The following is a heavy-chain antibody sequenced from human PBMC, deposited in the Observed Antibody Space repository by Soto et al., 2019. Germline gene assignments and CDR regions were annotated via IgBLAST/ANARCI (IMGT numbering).Heavy chain of an antibody. CDR3: ARGYYDSSGYPPTW. Sequence: RASVKVSCKASGYTFTGYYMHWVRQAPGQGLEWMGWINPNSGGTNYAQKFQGRVTMTRDTSISTAYMELSRLTSDDTAVYYCARGYYDSSGYPPTWWGQGTLVTVSS. CDR1: GYTFTGYY. CDR2: INPNSGGT. J-gene: IGHJ4*02. D-gene: IGHD3-22*01. V-gene: IGHV1-2*02.